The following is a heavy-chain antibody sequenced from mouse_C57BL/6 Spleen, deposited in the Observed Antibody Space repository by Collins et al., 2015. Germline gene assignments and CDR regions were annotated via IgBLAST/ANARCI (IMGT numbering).Heavy chain of an antibody. Sequence: QVQLKQSGADLVRPGASVKLSCKASGYTFTDYYINWMKQRPGQGLEWIAGIYPGSGNTYYNEKFKGKATLTAETSSSTAYMHLSSLTSEDSVVYSCARSGRDYFDYWGQGTTLTVSS. V-gene: IGHV1-76*01. J-gene: IGHJ2*01. CDR3: ARSGRDYFDY. D-gene: IGHD3-1*01. CDR2: IYPGSGNT. CDR1: GYTFTDYY.